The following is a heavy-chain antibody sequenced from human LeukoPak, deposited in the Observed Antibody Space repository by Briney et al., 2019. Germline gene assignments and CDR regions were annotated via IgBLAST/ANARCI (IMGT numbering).Heavy chain of an antibody. V-gene: IGHV4-38-2*02. Sequence: SETLSLTCTVSGGSISSYYWGWIRQPPGKGLEWIGNIYHSGRTYYNSSLKSRVTISVDTSKNQFSLKLRSVTAADTAVYYCARASNSDRFDPWGQGTLVTVSS. CDR2: IYHSGRT. CDR1: GGSISSYY. D-gene: IGHD1-1*01. CDR3: ARASNSDRFDP. J-gene: IGHJ5*02.